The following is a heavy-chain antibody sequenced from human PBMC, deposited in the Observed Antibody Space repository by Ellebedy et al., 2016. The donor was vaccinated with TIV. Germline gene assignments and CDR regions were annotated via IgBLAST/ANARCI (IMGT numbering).Heavy chain of an antibody. CDR2: ITQDGSEK. Sequence: PGGSLRLSCAASGFTFTNYWMTWVRQAPGKGLEWVANITQDGSEKYYVDSVKGRFTISRDNANNSVFLQVNSLRAEDTAVYYCARDDFGGDHYYYYYGLDVWGQGTTVIVSS. CDR1: GFTFTNYW. V-gene: IGHV3-7*01. D-gene: IGHD4-23*01. J-gene: IGHJ6*02. CDR3: ARDDFGGDHYYYYYGLDV.